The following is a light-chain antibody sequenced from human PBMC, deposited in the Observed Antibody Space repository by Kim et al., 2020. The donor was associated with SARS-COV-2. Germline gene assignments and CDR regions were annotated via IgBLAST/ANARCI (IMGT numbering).Light chain of an antibody. CDR2: GAS. CDR1: QGVSSN. CDR3: QQYNNWPPSNT. Sequence: EIVMTQSPATLSVSPGERATLSCRASQGVSSNLAWYQQKPGQAPRLLICGASTRATGIPARFSGSGSGTEFTLTISSLQSEDFAVYYCQQYNNWPPSNTFGQGTRLEIK. V-gene: IGKV3-15*01. J-gene: IGKJ5*01.